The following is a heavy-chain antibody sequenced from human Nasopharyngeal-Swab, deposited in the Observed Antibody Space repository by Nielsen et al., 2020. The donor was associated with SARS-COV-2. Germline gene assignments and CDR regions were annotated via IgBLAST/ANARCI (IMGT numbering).Heavy chain of an antibody. CDR1: GFTFSTYS. V-gene: IGHV3-21*01. CDR2: ISRSSSYI. CDR3: ARGCVLTGPSCYYYGMDV. Sequence: GESLKISCAASGFTFSTYSMNWVRQAPGKGLEWVSSISRSSSYIYYADSLKGRFTISRDNAKNSLYLQMNSLRAEDTAVYYCARGCVLTGPSCYYYGMDVWGQGTTVTVSS. J-gene: IGHJ6*02. D-gene: IGHD3-9*01.